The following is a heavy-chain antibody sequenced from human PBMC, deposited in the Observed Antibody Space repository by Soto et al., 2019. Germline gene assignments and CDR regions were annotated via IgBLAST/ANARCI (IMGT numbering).Heavy chain of an antibody. V-gene: IGHV1-18*01. J-gene: IGHJ6*02. CDR1: GYTFTSYG. CDR2: ISAYNGNT. D-gene: IGHD4-17*01. Sequence: ASVKVSCKASGYTFTSYGISWVRQAPGQGLEWMGWISAYNGNTNYAQKLQGRVTMTTDTSTSTAYMELRSLRSDDTAVYYCARDGGFTVTRHYYYYGMDVWGQGTTVTVSS. CDR3: ARDGGFTVTRHYYYYGMDV.